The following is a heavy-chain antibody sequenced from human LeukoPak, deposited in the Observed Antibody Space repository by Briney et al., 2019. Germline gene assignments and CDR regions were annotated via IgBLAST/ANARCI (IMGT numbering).Heavy chain of an antibody. CDR2: IYYSGST. Sequence: SETLSLTCTVSGGSISSYYWSWIRQPPGKGLEWIGYIYYSGSTNYNPSPKSRVTILVDTSKNQFSLKLTSVTAADTAVYYCARRGFRTSDYYDSSGYYSYFDYWGQGTLVTVSS. CDR3: ARRGFRTSDYYDSSGYYSYFDY. D-gene: IGHD3-22*01. CDR1: GGSISSYY. V-gene: IGHV4-59*01. J-gene: IGHJ4*02.